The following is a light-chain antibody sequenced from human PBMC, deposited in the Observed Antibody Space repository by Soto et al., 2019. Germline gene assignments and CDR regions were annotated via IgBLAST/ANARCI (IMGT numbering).Light chain of an antibody. J-gene: IGLJ3*02. Sequence: QSALAQPRSVSGSPGQSVTLSCTGTSSDVGGYDFVSWYQQYPGKAPKLIIFDVTERTSGVPDRFSGSKSGNSASLTISGLQAEDEADYYCSSYAGSSILGVFDGGTKLTVL. V-gene: IGLV2-11*01. CDR1: SSDVGGYDF. CDR2: DVT. CDR3: SSYAGSSILGV.